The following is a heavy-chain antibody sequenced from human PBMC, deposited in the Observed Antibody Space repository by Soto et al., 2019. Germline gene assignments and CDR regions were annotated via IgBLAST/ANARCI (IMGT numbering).Heavy chain of an antibody. Sequence: GALRLSCAASGFTFSSYAMSWVRQAPGKGLEWVSAISGSASYTYYADSVKGRFTISRDNSKNTVYLQMNSLRAEDTALYYCAKEVMSSSSWSEYFQHWGQGTLVNVSS. CDR2: ISGSASYT. V-gene: IGHV3-23*01. D-gene: IGHD6-13*01. J-gene: IGHJ1*01. CDR1: GFTFSSYA. CDR3: AKEVMSSSSWSEYFQH.